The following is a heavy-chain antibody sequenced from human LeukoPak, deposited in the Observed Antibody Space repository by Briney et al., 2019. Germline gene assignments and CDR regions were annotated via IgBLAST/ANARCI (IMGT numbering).Heavy chain of an antibody. V-gene: IGHV4-30-4*01. Sequence: SETLSLTCTISGDSTNTYFWSWIRQPPGKGLEWIGYIYYSGSTYYNPSLRSQVTISMDTSKNQFSLKLRSVTAADTAVYYCAREQIVPTRYFDYWGQGTLVTVSS. CDR2: IYYSGST. CDR3: AREQIVPTRYFDY. CDR1: GDSTNTYF. J-gene: IGHJ4*02. D-gene: IGHD1-1*01.